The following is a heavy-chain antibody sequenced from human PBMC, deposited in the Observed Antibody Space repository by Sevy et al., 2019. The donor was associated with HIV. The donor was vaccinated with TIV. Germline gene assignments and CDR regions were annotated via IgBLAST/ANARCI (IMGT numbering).Heavy chain of an antibody. CDR3: ARDDCSSLSCHGSLLY. CDR2: ISTLNVNT. Sequence: ASVKVSCKASGYTFTSYGISLVRQAPGQGLEWLGWISTLNVNTNNAQKFQGRVTMTTDTSTGTASMELRSLRSDDTAVYYCARDDCSSLSCHGSLLYWGQGTLVTVSS. CDR1: GYTFTSYG. V-gene: IGHV1-18*01. J-gene: IGHJ4*02. D-gene: IGHD2-2*01.